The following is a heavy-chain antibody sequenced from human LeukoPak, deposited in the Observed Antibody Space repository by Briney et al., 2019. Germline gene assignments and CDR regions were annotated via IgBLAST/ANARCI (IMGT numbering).Heavy chain of an antibody. J-gene: IGHJ6*03. CDR2: ISSSSTI. V-gene: IGHV3-48*01. CDR3: AKGRGWEASYYYYYMDV. D-gene: IGHD1-26*01. CDR1: GFTFSSYS. Sequence: PGGSLRLSCAASGFTFSSYSMNWVRQAPGKGLEWVSYISSSSTIYYADSVKGRFTISRDDAKNSLYLQMNSLRAEDTAVYYCAKGRGWEASYYYYYMDVWGKGTTVTISS.